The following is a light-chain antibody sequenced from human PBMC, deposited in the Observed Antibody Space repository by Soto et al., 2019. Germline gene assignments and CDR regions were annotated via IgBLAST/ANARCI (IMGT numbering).Light chain of an antibody. CDR1: SRDVGGYNY. CDR3: SSYTSTTTVV. Sequence: QSALTQPASVSGSPGQSITISCTGTSRDVGGYNYVSWYQQHPGKAPKLIIYDVSYRPSGVSNRFSGSKSGNTASLTISGLQAEDEADYYCSSYTSTTTVVFGGGTKLTVL. V-gene: IGLV2-14*01. CDR2: DVS. J-gene: IGLJ2*01.